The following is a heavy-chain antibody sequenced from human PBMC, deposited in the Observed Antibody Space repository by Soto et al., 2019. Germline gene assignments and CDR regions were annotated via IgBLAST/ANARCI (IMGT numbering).Heavy chain of an antibody. CDR1: GLTFSSYA. V-gene: IGHV3-64*01. J-gene: IGHJ4*02. CDR2: ISSNGGST. CDR3: ARGGRGYEFDY. D-gene: IGHD5-12*01. Sequence: EVQLVESGGGLVQPGGSLRLSCAASGLTFSSYAMHWVRQAPGKGLEYVSGISSNGGSTDYANSVKGRFTISRDNSKNTLYLQMGSLRAEDMAVYYCARGGRGYEFDYWGQGTLVTVSS.